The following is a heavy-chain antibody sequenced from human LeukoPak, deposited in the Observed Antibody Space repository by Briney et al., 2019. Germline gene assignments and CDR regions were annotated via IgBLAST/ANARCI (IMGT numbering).Heavy chain of an antibody. CDR3: ARAMGSVLLWFGELLDY. V-gene: IGHV4-38-2*02. CDR2: IYHSGST. D-gene: IGHD3-10*01. Sequence: SETLSLTCTVSGYSISSGYYWGWIRQPPGKGLEWIGSIYHSGSTFDNPSLKSRVTISVDTSKNQFSLKLSSVTAADTAVYYCARAMGSVLLWFGELLDYWGQGTLVTVSS. CDR1: GYSISSGYY. J-gene: IGHJ4*02.